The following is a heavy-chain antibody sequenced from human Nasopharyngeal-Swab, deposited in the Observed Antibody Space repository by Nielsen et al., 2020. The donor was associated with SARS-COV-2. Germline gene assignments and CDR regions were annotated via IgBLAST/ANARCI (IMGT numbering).Heavy chain of an antibody. CDR2: ISYDASDK. V-gene: IGHV3-30*04. D-gene: IGHD5-12*01. J-gene: IGHJ4*02. Sequence: GESLKISCAASGFTFSSYTIHWVRQAPGKGLEWVAVISYDASDKYYADSVKGRFTISRDNSKNTLYLQMNSLRAEDTAVYYCARDAGYSGYDWGQGTLVTVSS. CDR3: ARDAGYSGYD. CDR1: GFTFSSYT.